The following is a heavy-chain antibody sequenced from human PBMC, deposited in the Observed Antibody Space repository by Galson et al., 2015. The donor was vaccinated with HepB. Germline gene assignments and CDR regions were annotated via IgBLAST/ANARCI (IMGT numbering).Heavy chain of an antibody. Sequence: SLRLSCATSGFTFSTYSMYWVRQAPGKGLEWVSAISSDSKYIYYADSVKGRFTIPRDNTKKSLYLQMNSLRAEDTAVYYCVTQGFGVVSIFDYWGQGTLVTVSS. J-gene: IGHJ4*02. CDR1: GFTFSTYS. CDR2: ISSDSKYI. V-gene: IGHV3-21*04. D-gene: IGHD3-3*01. CDR3: VTQGFGVVSIFDY.